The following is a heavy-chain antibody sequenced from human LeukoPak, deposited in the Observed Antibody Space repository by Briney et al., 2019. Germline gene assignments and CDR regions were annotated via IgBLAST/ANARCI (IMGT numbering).Heavy chain of an antibody. CDR1: GFTFSSYG. CDR2: IWYDGSNK. J-gene: IGHJ3*02. D-gene: IGHD3-10*01. CDR3: ARSRGAADAFDI. Sequence: PGRSLRLSCAASGFTFSSYGMHWVRQAPGKGLECVAVIWYDGSNKYYADSVKGRFTISRDNSKNTLYLQMNSLRAEDTAVYYCARSRGAADAFDIWGQGTMVTVSS. V-gene: IGHV3-33*01.